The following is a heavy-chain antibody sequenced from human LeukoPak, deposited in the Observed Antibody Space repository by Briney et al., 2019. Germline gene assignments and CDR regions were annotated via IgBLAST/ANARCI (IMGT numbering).Heavy chain of an antibody. CDR2: IDSSGTTI. CDR3: ASGKRYSTGWYYFDN. V-gene: IGHV3-48*03. D-gene: IGHD6-19*01. J-gene: IGHJ4*02. CDR1: GFTFSSCE. Sequence: GGSLRLSCAASGFTFSSCEMNWVRQTPGKGLEWVSYIDSSGTTIYYADSVKGRFTSSRDNAKNTLYLQMNSLRAEDTAVYYCASGKRYSTGWYYFDNWGQGTLVTVSS.